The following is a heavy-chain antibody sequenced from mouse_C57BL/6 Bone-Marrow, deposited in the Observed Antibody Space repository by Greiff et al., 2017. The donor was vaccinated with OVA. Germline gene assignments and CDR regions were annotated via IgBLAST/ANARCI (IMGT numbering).Heavy chain of an antibody. CDR3: ALYYGSSYRYIYV. J-gene: IGHJ1*03. CDR1: GYSFTDYN. Sequence: EVKLQESGPELVKPGASVKISCKASGYSFTDYNMNWVKQSNGKSLEWIGVINHNYGTTSYNQKFKGKATLTVDQSSSTAYMQLNSLTFEDSAVYYCALYYGSSYRYIYVWGTGTTVTVSS. V-gene: IGHV1-39*01. CDR2: INHNYGTT. D-gene: IGHD1-1*01.